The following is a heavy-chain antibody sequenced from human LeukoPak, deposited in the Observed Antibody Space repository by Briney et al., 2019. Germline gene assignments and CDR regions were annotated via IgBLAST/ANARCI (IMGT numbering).Heavy chain of an antibody. CDR1: GGSINTNTYF. J-gene: IGHJ3*02. CDR2: VYASGAT. D-gene: IGHD3-22*01. Sequence: PSETLSLTCTVSGGSINTNTYFWNWIRQPAGKRLEWIGRVYASGATDYNPSLRSRLSMSINTSRNQISLTLSSVTAADTAVYYCARYVDPYDISLDSLDIRGHGTVVTVSS. V-gene: IGHV4-61*02. CDR3: ARYVDPYDISLDSLDI.